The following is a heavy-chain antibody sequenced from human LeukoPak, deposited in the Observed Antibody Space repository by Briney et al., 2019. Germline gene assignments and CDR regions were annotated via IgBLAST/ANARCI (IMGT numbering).Heavy chain of an antibody. Sequence: SETLSLTCTVSGGSISSSSYYWGWIRQPPGKGLEWIGSIYYSASTHYNPSLKSRVTISVDTSKNQFSLKLSSVTAADTAVYYCARVPTVTFFDYWGQGTLVTVSS. CDR1: GGSISSSSYY. V-gene: IGHV4-39*01. J-gene: IGHJ4*02. D-gene: IGHD4-17*01. CDR3: ARVPTVTFFDY. CDR2: IYYSAST.